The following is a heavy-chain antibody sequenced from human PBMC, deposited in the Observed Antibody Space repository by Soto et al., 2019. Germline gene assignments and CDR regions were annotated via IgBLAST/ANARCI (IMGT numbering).Heavy chain of an antibody. J-gene: IGHJ4*02. Sequence: GGSKRLSCAASGFTVSSNYMSWVRQDTGKGLEWVSVIYSGGSTYYADSVKGRFTISRHNSKNTLYLQMNSLRAEDTAVYYCARGPGWGRLDQTFDYWGQGTLVTVSS. CDR1: GFTVSSNY. D-gene: IGHD3-16*01. CDR2: IYSGGST. CDR3: ARGPGWGRLDQTFDY. V-gene: IGHV3-53*04.